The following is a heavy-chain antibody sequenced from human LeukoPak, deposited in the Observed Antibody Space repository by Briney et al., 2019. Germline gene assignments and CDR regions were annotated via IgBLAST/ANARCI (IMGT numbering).Heavy chain of an antibody. V-gene: IGHV4-59*13. Sequence: SETLSLTCTVSGGSISSFYWNWIAQPPGKGLEWVGYVFYSGNTNYNPSLGSRITISEDTSKNQFSLNLNSLTAADTAVYYCARGLPGRDAFDVWGQGTVVTVSS. J-gene: IGHJ3*01. CDR2: VFYSGNT. CDR3: ARGLPGRDAFDV. D-gene: IGHD3-16*01. CDR1: GGSISSFY.